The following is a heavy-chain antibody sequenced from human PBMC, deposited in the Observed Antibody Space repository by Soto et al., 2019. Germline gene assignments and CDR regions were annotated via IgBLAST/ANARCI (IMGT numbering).Heavy chain of an antibody. CDR2: IDTAGRA. V-gene: IGHV3-53*01. CDR1: EFTVSSNY. CDR3: ARGATYYDFWSGHYTSYTYYGMDV. D-gene: IGHD3-3*01. J-gene: IGHJ6*02. Sequence: EVQLVESGGGLIQPGGSLRVSCAASEFTVSSNYMTWARQAPGKGLEWVSVIDTAGRANYAESVKGRFTNSRDNSKNTLYLQMNSLRVEDTAVYYCARGATYYDFWSGHYTSYTYYGMDVWGQGTTVTVS.